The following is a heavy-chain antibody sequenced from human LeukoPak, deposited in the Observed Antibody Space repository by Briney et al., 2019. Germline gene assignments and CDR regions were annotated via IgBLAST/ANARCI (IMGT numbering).Heavy chain of an antibody. V-gene: IGHV1-24*01. J-gene: IGHJ6*02. Sequence: ASVNVSCKVSGYTLTELSMHWVRPAPGKGLEWMGGFDPEDGETIYAQKFQGRVTMTEDTSTDTAYMELSSLRSEDTAVYYCATGAAADTGAYYYYYGMDVWGQGTTVTVSS. CDR2: FDPEDGET. D-gene: IGHD6-13*01. CDR3: ATGAAADTGAYYYYYGMDV. CDR1: GYTLTELS.